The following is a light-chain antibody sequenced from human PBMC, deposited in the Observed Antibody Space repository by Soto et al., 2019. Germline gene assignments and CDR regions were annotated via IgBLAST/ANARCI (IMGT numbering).Light chain of an antibody. CDR3: SSYAASNNFYFV. J-gene: IGLJ3*02. CDR1: SSDVGGYNH. Sequence: QSALTQPPSASGSPGQSVTISCTGTSSDVGGYNHVSWYQQYPGRAPKLMIYEVTKRPSGVPDRFSGSKSGNTASLTVSGLQAEDEADYYCSSYAASNNFYFVFGGGTKLTVL. V-gene: IGLV2-8*01. CDR2: EVT.